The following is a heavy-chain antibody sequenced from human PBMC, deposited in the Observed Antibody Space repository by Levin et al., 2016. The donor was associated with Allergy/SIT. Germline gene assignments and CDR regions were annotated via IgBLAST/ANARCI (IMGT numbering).Heavy chain of an antibody. D-gene: IGHD5-18*01. Sequence: VRQAPGKGLEWVGHVKSRSDSGTTHYAAPVNGRFTVSRDDSENTLYLQMNSLKTEDTGVYYCTTASGFTYGLGYWGRGTLVTVSS. CDR3: TTASGFTYGLGY. J-gene: IGHJ4*02. CDR2: VKSRSDSGTT. V-gene: IGHV3-15*01.